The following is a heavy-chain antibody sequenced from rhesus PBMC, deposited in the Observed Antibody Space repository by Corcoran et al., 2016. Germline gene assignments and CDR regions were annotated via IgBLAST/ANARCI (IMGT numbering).Heavy chain of an antibody. D-gene: IGHD3-16*01. Sequence: VQLVQSGAAVTQPGASVKVPCKASGYTFSCFGMNWVRQAPGNRLEWMGWSNTDTVNPTYAQGFKERFTFSMDTSISTAYLQISSLKAEDTAVYYCARPYYCGSYYLDYWGQGVLVTVSS. CDR3: ARPYYCGSYYLDY. CDR1: GYTFSCFG. CDR2: SNTDTVNP. V-gene: IGHV7-114*01. J-gene: IGHJ4*01.